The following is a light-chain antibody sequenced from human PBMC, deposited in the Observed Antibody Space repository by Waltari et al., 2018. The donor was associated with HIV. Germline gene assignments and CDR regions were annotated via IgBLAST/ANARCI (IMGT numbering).Light chain of an antibody. CDR1: SSNIGVGYD. V-gene: IGLV1-40*01. CDR2: DNN. J-gene: IGLJ3*02. Sequence: QSVLTQPPPGQRVTISCTGSSSNIGVGYDVHWYQQVPGAAPKLLIFDNNNRPLGVPDRFSGSTSGSSASLAITGLQAEDAADYYCQSYDINLSGWVFGGGTKLTVL. CDR3: QSYDINLSGWV.